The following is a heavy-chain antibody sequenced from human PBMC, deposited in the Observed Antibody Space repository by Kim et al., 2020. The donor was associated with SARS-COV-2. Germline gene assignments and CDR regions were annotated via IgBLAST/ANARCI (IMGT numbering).Heavy chain of an antibody. Sequence: SETLSLTCTVSGGSLSSSSYYWGWIRQPPGKGLEWIGTAYYSGNTYYNPSLKSRVTISVDTSKNQFSLKLGSVTAAGTAVYYCARNQRYSSGWYVAFYYYYMDGWGKGTTVTVSS. CDR3: ARNQRYSSGWYVAFYYYYMDG. CDR2: AYYSGNT. J-gene: IGHJ6*03. CDR1: GGSLSSSSYY. V-gene: IGHV4-39*01. D-gene: IGHD6-19*01.